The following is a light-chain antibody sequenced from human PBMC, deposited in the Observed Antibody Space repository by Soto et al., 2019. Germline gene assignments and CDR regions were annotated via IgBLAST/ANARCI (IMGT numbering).Light chain of an antibody. Sequence: EIMMTQSPATLSVSPGERATVSCRASQSVRNNLAWYQQRRGQAPRLLIYYASTRATGVPARFSGSGSGTEFTLTITRLQSEDSALYYCQQYNNWPPLTFGQGTRLEIK. CDR2: YAS. CDR1: QSVRNN. V-gene: IGKV3-15*01. CDR3: QQYNNWPPLT. J-gene: IGKJ5*01.